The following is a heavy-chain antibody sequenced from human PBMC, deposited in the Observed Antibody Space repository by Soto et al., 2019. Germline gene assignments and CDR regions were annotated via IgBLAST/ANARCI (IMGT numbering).Heavy chain of an antibody. CDR1: GYTFTSYY. V-gene: IGHV1-18*04. D-gene: IGHD3-3*01. J-gene: IGHJ4*02. CDR3: ARCYYDFWSGYYMGGGGGDY. Sequence: ASVKVSCKASGYTFTSYYMHWVRQAPGQGLEWMGWISAYNGNTNYAQKLQGRVTMTTDTSTSTAYMELRSLRSDDTAVYYCARCYYDFWSGYYMGGGGGDYWGQGTLVTVSS. CDR2: ISAYNGNT.